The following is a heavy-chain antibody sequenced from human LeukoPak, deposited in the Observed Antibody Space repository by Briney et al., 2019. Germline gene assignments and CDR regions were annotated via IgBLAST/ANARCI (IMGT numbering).Heavy chain of an antibody. Sequence: GASVKVSYKASGYTFTSYGISWVRQAPGQGLEWMGWINFYNGNIDYAQKLQGRVTMTTDTSTSTAYMVLRSLRSDDTAVYHCARVGDILTGYPYYFDYWGQGTLVTVSS. D-gene: IGHD3-9*01. CDR3: ARVGDILTGYPYYFDY. CDR1: GYTFTSYG. J-gene: IGHJ4*02. V-gene: IGHV1-18*01. CDR2: INFYNGNI.